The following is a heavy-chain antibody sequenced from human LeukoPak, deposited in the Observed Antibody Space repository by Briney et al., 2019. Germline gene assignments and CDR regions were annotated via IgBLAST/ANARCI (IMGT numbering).Heavy chain of an antibody. J-gene: IGHJ6*03. CDR2: IYTSGTT. Sequence: PSETLSLTCTVSGGSVRRGNYYWSWIRQPAGSGLEWIGRIYTSGTTDYNPSLRTRVTISVDASRNQFSLNLSSVTAADTAVYYCARWSGSVTARNYYYYMDVWGEGTTVTVSS. CDR3: ARWSGSVTARNYYYYMDV. CDR1: GGSVRRGNYY. D-gene: IGHD6-6*01. V-gene: IGHV4-61*02.